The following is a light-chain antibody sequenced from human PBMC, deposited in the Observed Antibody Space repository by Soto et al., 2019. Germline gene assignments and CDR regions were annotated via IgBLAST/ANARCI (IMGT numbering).Light chain of an antibody. CDR1: QSLVNSDGNTY. Sequence: DVVMTQSPLSLSVTLGQPASISCRSSQSLVNSDGNTYLHWFQQRPGQSPRRLIYKVSNRDSGVPDTFSGSGSGTDFTLKISRVEAEDVGIYYCMQGTHWPRTFGQGTKVEI. CDR2: KVS. CDR3: MQGTHWPRT. V-gene: IGKV2-30*01. J-gene: IGKJ1*01.